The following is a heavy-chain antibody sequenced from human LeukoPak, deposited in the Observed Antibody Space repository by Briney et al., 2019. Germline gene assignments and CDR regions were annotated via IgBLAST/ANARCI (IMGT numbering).Heavy chain of an antibody. CDR3: ARGYGDNSGAFDI. D-gene: IGHD4-23*01. J-gene: IGHJ3*02. V-gene: IGHV4-30-2*01. CDR2: IYYSGRS. Sequence: SETLSLTCTVSGVSIMVAAYSWSWLRQPPGKGLEWIGYIYYSGRSYYNPSLKSRVTISLDRSKNQFSLRLSSVTAADTAVYFCARGYGDNSGAFDIWGQGTLVTVSS. CDR1: GVSIMVAAYS.